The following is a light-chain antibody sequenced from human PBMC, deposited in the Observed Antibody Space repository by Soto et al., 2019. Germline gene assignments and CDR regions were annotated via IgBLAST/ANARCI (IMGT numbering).Light chain of an antibody. CDR2: AAS. J-gene: IGKJ1*01. V-gene: IGKV1-39*01. CDR1: QGIRND. Sequence: IQMTQSPSSLSASVGDRVTIXCGASQGIRNDLGWYQQTPGRAPKLLIYAASSLQSGVPSRFSGSGSGTDFTLTISSLQPEDFATYYCQQSYSTPETFGQGTKVDIK. CDR3: QQSYSTPET.